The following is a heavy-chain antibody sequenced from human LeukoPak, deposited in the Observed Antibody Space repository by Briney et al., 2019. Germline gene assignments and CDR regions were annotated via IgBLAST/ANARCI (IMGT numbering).Heavy chain of an antibody. J-gene: IGHJ4*02. V-gene: IGHV3-21*01. Sequence: SGGSLRLSCAASGFTFSSYSMTWVRQAPGKGLEWVSSISSSSSYIYYADSVKGRFTISRDNAKNSLYLQMNSLRAEDTAVYYCARDSVGSSWYTGDYWGQGTLVTVSS. D-gene: IGHD6-13*01. CDR3: ARDSVGSSWYTGDY. CDR2: ISSSSSYI. CDR1: GFTFSSYS.